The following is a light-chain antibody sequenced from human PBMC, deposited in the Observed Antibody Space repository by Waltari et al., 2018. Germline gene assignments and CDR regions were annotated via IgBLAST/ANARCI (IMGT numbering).Light chain of an antibody. V-gene: IGLV1-51*01. CDR3: ATWDNSLTAVV. CDR1: XPNIGNYL. CDR2: DNY. Sequence: QSVLTQPPSVSAAPGQKVTISCSGXXPNIGNYLVSWYHQLPGATPKLPIYDNYKRPSGIPDRFSASKSGTSATLDITGLQIGDEADYYCATWDNSLTAVVFGGGTKLTVL. J-gene: IGLJ2*01.